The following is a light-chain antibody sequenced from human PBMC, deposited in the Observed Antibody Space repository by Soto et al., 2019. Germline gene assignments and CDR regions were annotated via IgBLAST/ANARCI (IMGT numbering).Light chain of an antibody. J-gene: IGKJ1*01. V-gene: IGKV3-11*01. CDR1: QSVSSY. CDR2: DAS. CDR3: QQRSNWPRT. Sequence: EIVLTQSPATLSLSPGERATLSCRASQSVSSYLAWYQQKPCQAPRLLIYDASNRATGIPARFSGSGSGTDFTLTISSLEPDDFAVYYCQQRSNWPRTFGQGTTVEIK.